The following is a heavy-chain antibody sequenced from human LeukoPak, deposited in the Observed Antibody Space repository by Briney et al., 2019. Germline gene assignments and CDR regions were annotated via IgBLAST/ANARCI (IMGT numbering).Heavy chain of an antibody. J-gene: IGHJ4*02. CDR3: ARGRTYVDY. CDR1: GGSISSYY. Sequence: SETLSLTCTVSGGSISSYYWSWIRQPPGKGLEWIGYMYYSGSTNYNPSLKSRVTISIDTSKNQFSLKLSSVTAADMAVYYCARGRTYVDYWGRGTLVTVSS. D-gene: IGHD1-26*01. V-gene: IGHV4-59*08. CDR2: MYYSGST.